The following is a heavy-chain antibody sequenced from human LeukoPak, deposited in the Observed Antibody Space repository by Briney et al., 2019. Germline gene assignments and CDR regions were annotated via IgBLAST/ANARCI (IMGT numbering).Heavy chain of an antibody. J-gene: IGHJ4*02. CDR2: IYYSGST. CDR3: AGGGELLPQNDY. Sequence: SETLSLTCTVSGGSISSGDYYWSWIRQRPGKGLEWIGYIYYSGSTYYNPSLKTRVTISVDTSKNQFSLKLSSVTAADTAVYYWAGGGELLPQNDYWGQGTLVTVSS. V-gene: IGHV4-30-4*08. CDR1: GGSISSGDYY. D-gene: IGHD1-26*01.